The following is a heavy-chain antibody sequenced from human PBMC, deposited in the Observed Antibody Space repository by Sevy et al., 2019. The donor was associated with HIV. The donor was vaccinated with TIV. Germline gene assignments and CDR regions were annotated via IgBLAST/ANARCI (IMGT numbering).Heavy chain of an antibody. V-gene: IGHV4-34*01. D-gene: IGHD7-27*01. J-gene: IGHJ4*02. CDR2: INHSGST. CDR1: GGSFSDYY. Sequence: SETLSLTCAVYGGSFSDYYWTWIRQPPGKGLEWIGEINHSGSTNYNPSLKSRVTLSIDTSKNQFSLKVSSVTAADTAVYYCATGKWGSCSTTTCPFAYWGQGTLVTASS. CDR3: ATGKWGSCSTTTCPFAY.